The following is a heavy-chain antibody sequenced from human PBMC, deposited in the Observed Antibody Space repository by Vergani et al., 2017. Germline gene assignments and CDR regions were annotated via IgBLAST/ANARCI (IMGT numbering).Heavy chain of an antibody. V-gene: IGHV3-30*18. CDR2: ISYDGSNK. J-gene: IGHJ4*02. D-gene: IGHD3-22*01. CDR3: AKDGVGRYDSPPYYFDY. Sequence: QVQLVESGGGVVQPGRSLRLSCAASGFTFSSYGMHWVRQAPGKGLEWVAVISYDGSNKYYADSVKGRFTISRDNSKNTLYLQMNSLRAEDTAVYYCAKDGVGRYDSPPYYFDYWGQGTLVTVSS. CDR1: GFTFSSYG.